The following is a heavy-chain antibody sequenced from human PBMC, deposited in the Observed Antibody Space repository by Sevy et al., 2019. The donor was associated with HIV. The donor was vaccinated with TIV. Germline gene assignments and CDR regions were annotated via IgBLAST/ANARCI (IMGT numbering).Heavy chain of an antibody. Sequence: GGSLRLSCAASGFTFSDFHMSWIRQAPGRGLEWVSYISGSSHTIYYTDSVKGRFTISRDNAKNSLYLQTNSLRAEDTAVYYCAGATAATDKENYFDYWGQGALVTVSS. J-gene: IGHJ4*02. CDR2: ISGSSHTI. V-gene: IGHV3-11*01. CDR3: AGATAATDKENYFDY. D-gene: IGHD6-13*01. CDR1: GFTFSDFH.